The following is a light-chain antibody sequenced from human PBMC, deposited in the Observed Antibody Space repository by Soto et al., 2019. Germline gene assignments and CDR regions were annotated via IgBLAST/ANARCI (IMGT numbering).Light chain of an antibody. J-gene: IGKJ1*01. CDR2: GAS. CDR1: QSVSNH. V-gene: IGKV3-15*01. Sequence: EVVMTQSPATLSVSPGEGATLSCRPNQSVSNHLAWYQQRPGQAPRILIYGASTRATGIPARFSGSGSGTEFTLTISSLQSEDFALYYCQHYINWPRTFGQGTKVEIK. CDR3: QHYINWPRT.